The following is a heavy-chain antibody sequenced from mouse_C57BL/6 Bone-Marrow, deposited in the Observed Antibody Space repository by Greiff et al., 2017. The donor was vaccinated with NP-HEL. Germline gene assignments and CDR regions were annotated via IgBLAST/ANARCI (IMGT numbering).Heavy chain of an antibody. CDR2: IDPENGDT. CDR3: TTYRGFAY. Sequence: DVKLQESGAELVRPGASVKLSCTASGFNIKDDYMHWVKQRPEQGLEWIGWIDPENGDTEYASKFQGKATITADTSSNTAYLQLSSLTSEDTAVYYCTTYRGFAYWGQGTLVTVSA. CDR1: GFNIKDDY. V-gene: IGHV14-4*01. D-gene: IGHD2-12*01. J-gene: IGHJ3*01.